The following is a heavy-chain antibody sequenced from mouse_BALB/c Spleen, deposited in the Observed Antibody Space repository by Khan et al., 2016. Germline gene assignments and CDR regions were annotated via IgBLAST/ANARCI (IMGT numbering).Heavy chain of an antibody. CDR1: GYTFTSYW. J-gene: IGHJ2*01. CDR2: INPSTGYT. CDR3: ARGMCPDY. D-gene: IGHD2-10*02. V-gene: IGHV1-7*01. Sequence: QVQLKESGAELAKPGASVKMSCKATGYTFTSYWMHWVKQRPGQGLEWIGYINPSTGYTEYNQKFKDKATLTADKSSSTAYMQLSSLTSEDSVVYYCARGMCPDYWGQGTTLTVSS.